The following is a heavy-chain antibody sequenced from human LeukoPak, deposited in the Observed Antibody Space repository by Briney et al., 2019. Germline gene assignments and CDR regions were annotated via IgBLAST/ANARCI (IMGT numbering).Heavy chain of an antibody. CDR3: ARSDYHNSGSHTVFDAFDI. V-gene: IGHV4-59*01. CDR2: IDDSGNT. D-gene: IGHD3-10*01. J-gene: IGHJ3*02. Sequence: AETLSLTCTVSGGSISRCYWSWIRRPPGKGLEWIGYIDDSGNTNYNPSLKSQVTISVDKSKNQFSLKLSFVTAADTAMYYCARSDYHNSGSHTVFDAFDIWGQGTRVTVSS. CDR1: GGSISRCY.